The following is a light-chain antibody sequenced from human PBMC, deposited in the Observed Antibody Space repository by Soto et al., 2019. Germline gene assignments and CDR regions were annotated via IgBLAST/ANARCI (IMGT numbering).Light chain of an antibody. CDR2: DAI. J-gene: IGKJ4*01. CDR3: HQRAGWPPT. Sequence: EIVLTQSPGTLSLSPGDRATLSCRASRTVSGNYLAWYQQRPNQAPRLLIFDAIRRAAGIPDRFSGSGSGTDFTLTISRLEPEDFAVYYCHQRAGWPPTFGGGTRVEIK. CDR1: RTVSGNY. V-gene: IGKV3D-20*02.